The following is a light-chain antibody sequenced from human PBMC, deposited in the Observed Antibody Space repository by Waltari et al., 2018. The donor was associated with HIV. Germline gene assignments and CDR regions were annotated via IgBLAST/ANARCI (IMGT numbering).Light chain of an antibody. CDR3: SSYTSSISLV. J-gene: IGLJ3*02. CDR1: NNDVGTYNY. V-gene: IGLV2-14*03. CDR2: DAT. Sequence: QSALTQPASVSGSPGQSITISCTGTNNDVGTYNYVTWYQQHPGKAPKLRIYDATDRPSGVSDRFSGSKSGNTASLTISGLRAEDEADYYCSSYTSSISLVFGGGTKVTVL.